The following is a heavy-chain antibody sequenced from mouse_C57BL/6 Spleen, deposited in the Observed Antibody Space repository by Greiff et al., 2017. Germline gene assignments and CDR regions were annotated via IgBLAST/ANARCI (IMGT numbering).Heavy chain of an antibody. V-gene: IGHV1-50*01. Sequence: QVQLQQPGAELVKPGASVKLSCKASGYTFTSYWMQWVKQRTGQGLEWIGEIDPSDSYTNYNQKFKGKATLTVDTSSSTAYMQLSSLTSEDSAVYYCARGYYGSSYPYAMNYWGQGTSVTVSS. D-gene: IGHD1-1*01. CDR1: GYTFTSYW. CDR2: IDPSDSYT. J-gene: IGHJ4*01. CDR3: ARGYYGSSYPYAMNY.